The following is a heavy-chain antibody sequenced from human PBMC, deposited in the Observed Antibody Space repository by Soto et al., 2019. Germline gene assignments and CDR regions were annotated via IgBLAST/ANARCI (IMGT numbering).Heavy chain of an antibody. J-gene: IGHJ4*02. CDR1: GGSISSYY. D-gene: IGHD6-13*01. V-gene: IGHV4-59*08. Sequence: SETLSLTCTVSGGSISSYYWSWIRQPPGKGLEWIGYIYYSGSTNYNPSLKSRVTISVDTSKNQFSLKLSSVTAAATAVYYCARLVSTFSLSGFDYWGQGTLVTVSS. CDR2: IYYSGST. CDR3: ARLVSTFSLSGFDY.